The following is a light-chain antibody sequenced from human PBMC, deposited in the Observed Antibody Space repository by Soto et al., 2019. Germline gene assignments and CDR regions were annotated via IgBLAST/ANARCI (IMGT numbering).Light chain of an antibody. J-gene: IGLJ2*01. CDR2: DNN. Sequence: QSVLTQPPSVSAAPGQKVTISCSGSTFNIGSNYVSWYQQLPGTAPKLLMYDNNERPSGIPDRFSGSKSGTSATLGITGLQTGDEADYYCGTWDSSLSLVLFGGGTKLTVL. CDR3: GTWDSSLSLVL. V-gene: IGLV1-51*01. CDR1: TFNIGSNY.